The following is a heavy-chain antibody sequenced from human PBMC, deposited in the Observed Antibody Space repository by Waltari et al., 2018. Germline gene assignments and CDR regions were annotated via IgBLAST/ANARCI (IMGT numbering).Heavy chain of an antibody. Sequence: QVQLQESGPGLVKPSETLSLTCRVSGGSMRSVYWSWIRQPPGKGLEWIAYIHDSGTANYNPSLKSRVTILIDTSKSQFSLQVTSVTAADTAVYYCARVPQYTYRAFDIWGQGTMVTVSS. CDR1: GGSMRSVY. V-gene: IGHV4-59*01. CDR3: ARVPQYTYRAFDI. CDR2: IHDSGTA. D-gene: IGHD5-18*01. J-gene: IGHJ3*02.